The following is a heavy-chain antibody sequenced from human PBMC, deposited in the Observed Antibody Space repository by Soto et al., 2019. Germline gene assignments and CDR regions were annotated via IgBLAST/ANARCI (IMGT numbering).Heavy chain of an antibody. CDR3: ARDRDYDGSGRYYFDY. CDR2: IYYSGST. D-gene: IGHD3-10*01. CDR1: GGSISIYY. J-gene: IGHJ4*02. V-gene: IGHV4-59*01. Sequence: PSDTLSLTCTVSGGSISIYYWSWIRQPPGKGLEWIGYIYYSGSTSYNPSLKSRVTISVDTSKNQFSLKLSSVTAADTAVYYCARDRDYDGSGRYYFDYWGQGTLVTVSS.